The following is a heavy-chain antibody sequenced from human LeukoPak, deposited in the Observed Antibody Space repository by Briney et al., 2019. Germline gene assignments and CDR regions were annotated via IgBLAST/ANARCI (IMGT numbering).Heavy chain of an antibody. J-gene: IGHJ4*02. CDR1: GGSITTYY. Sequence: SETLSLTCTVSGGSITTYYWSWIRQPPGKGLEWIAYIDYSGSTAYNPSLNGRVAVSLDTSKNQFSLNLRSVTAADTAVYYCAGLNGGNWGPGSLVTVS. CDR2: IDYSGST. CDR3: AGLNGGN. V-gene: IGHV4-59*08. D-gene: IGHD4-23*01.